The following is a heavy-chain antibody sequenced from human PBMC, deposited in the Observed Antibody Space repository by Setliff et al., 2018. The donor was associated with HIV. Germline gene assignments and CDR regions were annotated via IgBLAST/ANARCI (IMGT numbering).Heavy chain of an antibody. Sequence: GASVKVSCKAFGYSFTNYGISWVRQAPGQGLEWMGWISAYNGNTKYAQKLQGRVTMTTDTSTSTAYMELWRLRSDDTAVYYCARDPYDTSENPYDPWGQGTLVTVSS. CDR2: ISAYNGNT. CDR3: ARDPYDTSENPYDP. J-gene: IGHJ5*02. D-gene: IGHD3-16*01. V-gene: IGHV1-18*01. CDR1: GYSFTNYG.